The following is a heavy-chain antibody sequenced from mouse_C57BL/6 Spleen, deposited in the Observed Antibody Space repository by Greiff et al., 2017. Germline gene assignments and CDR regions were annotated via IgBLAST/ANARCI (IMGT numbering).Heavy chain of an antibody. J-gene: IGHJ3*01. D-gene: IGHD3-2*01. V-gene: IGHV14-4*01. Sequence: EVQLQQSGAELVRPGASVTLSCTASGFNIKDDYMHWVKQRPEQGLEWIGWIDPENGDTEYASKFQGKATITADTSSNTAYLQLSSLTSEDTAVYYCTLRQLGCAYWGQGTLVTVSA. CDR3: TLRQLGCAY. CDR2: IDPENGDT. CDR1: GFNIKDDY.